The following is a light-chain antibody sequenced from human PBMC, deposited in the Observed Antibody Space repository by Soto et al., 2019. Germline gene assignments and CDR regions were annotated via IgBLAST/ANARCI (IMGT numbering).Light chain of an antibody. CDR2: AAS. CDR3: QKYNTAPQT. Sequence: DVQMTQSPSSLSASVGDRVTITCRASQGIIDYLAWYQQKPGKAPNLLISAASPLLSRVASRFSRSGSGTDFTLTITNLQPEDVGTYYCQKYNTAPQTFGPGTKVEIK. J-gene: IGKJ1*01. V-gene: IGKV1-27*01. CDR1: QGIIDY.